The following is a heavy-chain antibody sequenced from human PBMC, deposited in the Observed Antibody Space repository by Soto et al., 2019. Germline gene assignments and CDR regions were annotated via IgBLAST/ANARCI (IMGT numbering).Heavy chain of an antibody. CDR2: IDPSDSYT. D-gene: IGHD5-18*01. J-gene: IGHJ6*02. V-gene: IGHV5-10-1*01. CDR1: GYSFTSYW. CDR3: ARTSMQSRGYSYGHGGMDV. Sequence: GESLKISCKGSGYSFTSYWISWVRQMPGKGLEWMGRIDPSDSYTNYSPSFQGHVTISADKSISTAYLQWSSLKASDTAIYYCARTSMQSRGYSYGHGGMDVWGQGTTGTVSS.